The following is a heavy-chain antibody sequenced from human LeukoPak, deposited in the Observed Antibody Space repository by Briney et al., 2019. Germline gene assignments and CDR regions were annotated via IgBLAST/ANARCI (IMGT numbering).Heavy chain of an antibody. Sequence: GGSLRLSCAASGFTFSSYAMSWVRQAPGKGLEWDSTITGSGGSTYYAGSVKGRFTISRDNSKNTLYLQMNSLRAEDTAVYYCAKDQAGAAADCGQGTLVTVSS. CDR3: AKDQAGAAAD. D-gene: IGHD6-13*01. CDR1: GFTFSSYA. J-gene: IGHJ4*02. V-gene: IGHV3-23*01. CDR2: ITGSGGST.